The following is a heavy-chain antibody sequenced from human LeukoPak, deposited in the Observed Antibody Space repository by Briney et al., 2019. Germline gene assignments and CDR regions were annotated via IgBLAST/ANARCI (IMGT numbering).Heavy chain of an antibody. CDR3: ARDEAYQLLL. Sequence: GGSLRLSCAASGFTFRTYWMHWVRQAPRKGLVWVSRINGDGSSTNYADSVKGRFTISRDNGKNMVYLQMNSLRDEDTAVYYCARDEAYQLLLWGQGTLVTVSS. D-gene: IGHD2-2*01. J-gene: IGHJ4*02. CDR2: INGDGSST. V-gene: IGHV3-74*01. CDR1: GFTFRTYW.